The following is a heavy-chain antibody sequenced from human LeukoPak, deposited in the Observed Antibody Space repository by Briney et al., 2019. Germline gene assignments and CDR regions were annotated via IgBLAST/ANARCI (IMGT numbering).Heavy chain of an antibody. J-gene: IGHJ4*02. Sequence: PSETLSLTCVVSGGSVSGYYWGWIRQPPGKGLEWIGEINHSGSTNYNPSLKSRVTISVDTSKNQFSLKLSSVTAVDTAVYYCARIGYCSGGSCSHWGQGTLVTVSS. D-gene: IGHD2-15*01. CDR3: ARIGYCSGGSCSH. CDR1: GGSVSGYY. V-gene: IGHV4-34*01. CDR2: INHSGST.